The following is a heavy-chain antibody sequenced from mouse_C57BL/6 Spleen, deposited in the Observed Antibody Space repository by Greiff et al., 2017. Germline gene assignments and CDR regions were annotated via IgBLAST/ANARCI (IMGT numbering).Heavy chain of an antibody. Sequence: VQLQQPGAELVRPGSSVKLSCKASGYTFTSYWMHWVKQRPIQGLEWIGNIDPSDSETHYNQKFKDKATLTVDKSSSTAYMQLSSLTSEDSAVYYCAREGTAQVLFAYWGQGTLVTVAA. CDR1: GYTFTSYW. V-gene: IGHV1-52*01. CDR3: AREGTAQVLFAY. J-gene: IGHJ3*01. D-gene: IGHD3-2*02. CDR2: IDPSDSET.